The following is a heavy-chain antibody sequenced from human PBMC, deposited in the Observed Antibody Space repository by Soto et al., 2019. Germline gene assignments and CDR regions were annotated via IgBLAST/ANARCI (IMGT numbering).Heavy chain of an antibody. J-gene: IGHJ4*02. Sequence: GGSLRLSCAASGFTFSSYGMHWVRQAPGKGLEWVAVIWYDGSNKYYADSVKGRFTISRDNSKNTLYLQMNSLRAEDTAVYYCARDGPNYDYIWGSYRFDYWGQGTLVTVSS. V-gene: IGHV3-33*01. CDR3: ARDGPNYDYIWGSYRFDY. D-gene: IGHD3-16*02. CDR1: GFTFSSYG. CDR2: IWYDGSNK.